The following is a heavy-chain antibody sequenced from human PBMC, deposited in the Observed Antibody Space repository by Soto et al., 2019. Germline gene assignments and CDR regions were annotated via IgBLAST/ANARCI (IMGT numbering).Heavy chain of an antibody. V-gene: IGHV4-59*01. Sequence: SETLSLTCTASGASISSYYWSWIRQPPGKGLEWIGYIYYSGSTNYNPSLKSRVTISVDTSKNQFSLKLSSVTAADTAVYYCARSDGRYWGQGTLVTVSS. CDR3: ARSDGRY. CDR2: IYYSGST. CDR1: GASISSYY. J-gene: IGHJ4*02.